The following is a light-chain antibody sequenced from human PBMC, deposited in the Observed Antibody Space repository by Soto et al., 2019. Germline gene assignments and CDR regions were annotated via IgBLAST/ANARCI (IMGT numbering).Light chain of an antibody. J-gene: IGKJ3*01. CDR2: DAS. V-gene: IGKV3-11*01. CDR3: LQRSAWPLT. CDR1: QNIGTY. Sequence: EIVLTQSPATLSLSAGERATLSCRASQNIGTYLDWYQQKPGQSPRLLIFDASSRATGTPARVSGSGSGTDFTLTISSLEPEDFALYHCLQRSAWPLTFGPGTKVDFK.